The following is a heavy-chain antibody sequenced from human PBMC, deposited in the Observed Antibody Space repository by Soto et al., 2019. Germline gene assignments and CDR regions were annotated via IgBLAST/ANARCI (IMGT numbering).Heavy chain of an antibody. CDR1: GYSFTSYW. CDR3: ARQRFWSYTGYYGTDV. Sequence: PGESLKISCKGSGYSFTSYWIGWVRQMPGKGLEWMGIIYPGDSDTRYSPSFQGQVTISADKSISTAYLQWSSLKASDTAMYCCARQRFWSYTGYYGTDVWGQGTSVTVSS. V-gene: IGHV5-51*01. D-gene: IGHD1-26*01. J-gene: IGHJ6*02. CDR2: IYPGDSDT.